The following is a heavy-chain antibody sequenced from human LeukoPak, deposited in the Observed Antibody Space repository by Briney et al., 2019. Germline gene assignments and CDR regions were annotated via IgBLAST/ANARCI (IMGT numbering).Heavy chain of an antibody. V-gene: IGHV1-2*02. CDR2: TNPNSGGT. Sequence: SVKVSCNASGYTFTVHYMHWERQAPAQGLELMGGTNPNSGGTNKAQKVQGRVTMTRDPSTSTAYMELSSLRSDDTAVYYCARSRLVDSSGWKLTRYWGQGTLVTVSS. CDR3: ARSRLVDSSGWKLTRY. D-gene: IGHD6-19*01. J-gene: IGHJ4*02. CDR1: GYTFTVHY.